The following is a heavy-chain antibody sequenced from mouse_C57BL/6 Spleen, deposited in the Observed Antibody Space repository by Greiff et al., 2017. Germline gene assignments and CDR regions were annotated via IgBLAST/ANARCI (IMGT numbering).Heavy chain of an antibody. V-gene: IGHV1-55*01. D-gene: IGHD3-2*02. CDR3: ARWGQLMLRGYFDV. CDR2: IYPGSGST. J-gene: IGHJ1*03. CDR1: GYTFTSYW. Sequence: VQLQQPGAELVKPGASVKMSCKASGYTFTSYWITWVKQRPGQGLEWIGDIYPGSGSTNYNEKFKSKATLTVDKSSSTAYMQLSSLTSEDSAVYFCARWGQLMLRGYFDVWGTGTTVTVSS.